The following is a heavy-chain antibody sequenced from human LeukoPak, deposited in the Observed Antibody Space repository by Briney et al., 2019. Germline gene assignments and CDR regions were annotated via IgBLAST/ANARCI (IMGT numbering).Heavy chain of an antibody. V-gene: IGHV4-31*03. CDR2: IYYSGST. CDR1: GGPISSVGYY. D-gene: IGHD2-2*01. J-gene: IGHJ4*02. CDR3: ARSSSTSSFDY. Sequence: PSETLSLTCTVSGGPISSVGYYWSWIRQDPGKGLKWIGYIYYSGSTYYNPSLKSRVTISVDTSKNQFSLKLRTGTAADTDVYYCARSSSTSSFDYWGQGTLVTVSS.